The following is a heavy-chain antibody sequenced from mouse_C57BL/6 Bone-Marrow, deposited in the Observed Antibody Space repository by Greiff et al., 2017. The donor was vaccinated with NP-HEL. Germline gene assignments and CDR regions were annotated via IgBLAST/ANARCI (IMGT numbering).Heavy chain of an antibody. CDR1: GYTFTSYT. J-gene: IGHJ1*03. CDR2: INPSSGYT. Sequence: VQLQQSGAELARPGAPVQMSCKASGYTFTSYTMHWVKQRPGQGLEWIGDINPSSGYTKYNQKFKDKATLTADKSSSTAYMQLSSLTSEDSAVYYCARRRYFDVWGTGTTVTVSS. CDR3: ARRRYFDV. V-gene: IGHV1-4*01.